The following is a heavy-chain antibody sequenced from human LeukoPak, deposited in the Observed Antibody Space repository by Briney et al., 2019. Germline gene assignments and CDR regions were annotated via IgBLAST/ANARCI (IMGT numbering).Heavy chain of an antibody. CDR3: ARWGNGGSSYLRSENPDY. CDR2: IYYSGST. V-gene: IGHV4-59*01. Sequence: PSETLSLTCTVSGGSISSYYWSWIRQPPGKGLEWIGYIYYSGSTNYNPSLKSRVTISVDTSKNQFSLKLSSVTAADTAVYYCARWGNGGSSYLRSENPDYWGQGTLVTVSS. D-gene: IGHD6-6*01. CDR1: GGSISSYY. J-gene: IGHJ4*02.